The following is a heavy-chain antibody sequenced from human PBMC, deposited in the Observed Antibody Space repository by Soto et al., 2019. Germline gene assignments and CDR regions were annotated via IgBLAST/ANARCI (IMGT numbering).Heavy chain of an antibody. J-gene: IGHJ6*02. CDR1: GYSFTSYW. D-gene: IGHD2-15*01. CDR3: ARHEGGGNYYYGMDV. V-gene: IGHV5-10-1*01. Sequence: GESLKLSCKGSGYSFTSYWISWVRQMPGKGLEWMGRIDPSDSYTNYSPSFQGHVTISADKSISTAYLQWSSLKAPDTAMYYCARHEGGGNYYYGMDVWGQGTTVTVS. CDR2: IDPSDSYT.